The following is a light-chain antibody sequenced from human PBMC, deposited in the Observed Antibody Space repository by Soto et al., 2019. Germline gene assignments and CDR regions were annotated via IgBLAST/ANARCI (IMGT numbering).Light chain of an antibody. CDR2: DAS. Sequence: DIQMTQSPSSLSASVGDRVTITCQASQDISNYLNWYQQKPGKAPKFLIYDASNLETGVPSRFTRSGSGTDFTFTISSQQPEDIATYYCQQYDNLPPLTFGGGTKVEIK. CDR1: QDISNY. V-gene: IGKV1-33*01. CDR3: QQYDNLPPLT. J-gene: IGKJ4*01.